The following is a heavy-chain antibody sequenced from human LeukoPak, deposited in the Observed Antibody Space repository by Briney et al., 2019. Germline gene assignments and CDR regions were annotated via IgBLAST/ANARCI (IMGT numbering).Heavy chain of an antibody. D-gene: IGHD6-13*01. CDR3: AKEDGSSWYSRSSYYFDY. V-gene: IGHV3-23*01. J-gene: IGHJ4*02. Sequence: GESLKISCAASGFTFSSYAMSWVRQAPGKGLEWVSAISGSGGSTYYADSVKGRFTISRDNSKNTLYLQMNSLRAEDTAVYYCAKEDGSSWYSRSSYYFDYWGQGTLVTVSS. CDR1: GFTFSSYA. CDR2: ISGSGGST.